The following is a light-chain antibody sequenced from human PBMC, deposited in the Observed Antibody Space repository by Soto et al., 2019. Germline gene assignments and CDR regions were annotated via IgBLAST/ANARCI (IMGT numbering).Light chain of an antibody. CDR1: ISDIGSYNY. Sequence: QSPPTQPGSVSRSSGQSITISCTGTISDIGSYNYVAWYQQFPGKTPKLIIYEVRNRPSGVSFRFSGSKSGNTASLTISGLQAEHEADYYCISYRGSDTSYVFGTGTKV. CDR2: EVR. J-gene: IGLJ1*01. V-gene: IGLV2-14*01. CDR3: ISYRGSDTSYV.